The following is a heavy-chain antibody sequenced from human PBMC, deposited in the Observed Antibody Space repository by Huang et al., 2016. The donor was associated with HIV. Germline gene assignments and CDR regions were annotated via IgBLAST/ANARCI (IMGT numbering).Heavy chain of an antibody. J-gene: IGHJ1*01. Sequence: QVQLVESGGGVVQPGGSLRLSCATSGFTFSSFGFHWVRQVPGKGLEWVAFRRHDRDDPYYADSVKGRFTFSRDTSRNTLYLQMSGLRLEDTAIYYCAKADPSTGYYGFFQHWGQGTLVFVSS. CDR3: AKADPSTGYYGFFQH. CDR2: RRHDRDDP. V-gene: IGHV3-30*02. D-gene: IGHD3-9*01. CDR1: GFTFSSFG.